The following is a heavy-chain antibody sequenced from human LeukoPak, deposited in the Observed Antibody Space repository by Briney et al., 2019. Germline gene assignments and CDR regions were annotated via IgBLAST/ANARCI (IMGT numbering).Heavy chain of an antibody. D-gene: IGHD6-19*01. J-gene: IGHJ4*02. V-gene: IGHV3-43*02. CDR2: ISGDGGAT. CDR3: AQDIAYSSGWSLIDY. Sequence: GGSLRLSCAASGVTFDGYAMHWVRQAPGKGLEWVSLISGDGGATHYADSVKGRFTISRDNSKNSLYLQMNSLRTEDTAFYYCAQDIAYSSGWSLIDYSSQGTLVTVSS. CDR1: GVTFDGYA.